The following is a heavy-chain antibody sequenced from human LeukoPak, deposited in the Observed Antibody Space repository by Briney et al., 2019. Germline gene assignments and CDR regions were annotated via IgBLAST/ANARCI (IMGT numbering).Heavy chain of an antibody. J-gene: IGHJ2*01. CDR3: AREAAWGNWYFDH. CDR1: GFTFSRHG. CDR2: IGDTGRAK. Sequence: HPGGSLRLSCAASGFTFSRHGMHWVRQAPGKGLEWVAVIGDTGRAKYYADSVEGRFTASRDNFKNTLYLEMSSLRYDDTALYYCAREAAWGNWYFDHWSRGTLVTVSS. V-gene: IGHV3-33*08. D-gene: IGHD3-16*01.